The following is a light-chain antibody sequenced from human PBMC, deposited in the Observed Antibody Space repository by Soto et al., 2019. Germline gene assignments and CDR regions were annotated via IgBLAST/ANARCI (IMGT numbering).Light chain of an antibody. J-gene: IGLJ2*01. CDR1: SGHSSYA. Sequence: QLVLTQSPSASASLGASVKLTCTLSSGHSSYAIAWHQQQAGKGPRYLMKLNSDGSHSKGDGIPDRFSGSSSGAERYLTISRLQSEDEADYYCQTWGTGIRVFGGGTKLTVL. CDR2: LNSDGSH. CDR3: QTWGTGIRV. V-gene: IGLV4-69*01.